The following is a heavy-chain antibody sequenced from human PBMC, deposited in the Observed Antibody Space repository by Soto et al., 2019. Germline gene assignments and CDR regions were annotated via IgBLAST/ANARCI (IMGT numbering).Heavy chain of an antibody. D-gene: IGHD6-13*01. CDR2: IYYSGST. Sequence: PSETLSLTCTVSGGSISSHYWSWIRQPPGKGLEWIGYIYYSGSTNYNPSLKSRVTISVDTSKNQFSLKLSSVTAADTAVYYCARGHGRTGYSSSWGQGTLVTVSS. J-gene: IGHJ4*02. CDR1: GGSISSHY. CDR3: ARGHGRTGYSSS. V-gene: IGHV4-59*11.